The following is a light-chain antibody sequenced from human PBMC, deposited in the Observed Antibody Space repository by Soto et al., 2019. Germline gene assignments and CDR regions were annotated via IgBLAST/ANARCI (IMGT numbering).Light chain of an antibody. J-gene: IGLJ7*01. Sequence: QSALTQPASVSGSPGQSITISCTGTSSDVGGYNYVSWYQQHPGKAPKLTIYDVSNRPSGVSNRFSGSKSGNTASLTISGLQDEDEADYFCSSYTTSSTVVFGGGTQLTVL. CDR3: SSYTTSSTVV. CDR2: DVS. V-gene: IGLV2-14*01. CDR1: SSDVGGYNY.